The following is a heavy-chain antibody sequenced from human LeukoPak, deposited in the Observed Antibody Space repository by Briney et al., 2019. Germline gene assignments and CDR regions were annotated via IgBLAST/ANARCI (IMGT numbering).Heavy chain of an antibody. CDR1: GGSFSDYY. V-gene: IGHV4-34*01. Sequence: SETLSLTCAVYGGSFSDYYRGWIRQPPGKGLEWIGEINPSGSTNYSPSLKSRVTISVDTSKNQFSLKLSSVAAADTAVYFCVRVGYSYVINDWSRTGLGAYPTKYYYHMDVWDKGTTVTVSS. CDR2: INPSGST. J-gene: IGHJ6*03. CDR3: VRVGYSYVINDWSRTGLGAYPTKYYYHMDV. D-gene: IGHD5-18*01.